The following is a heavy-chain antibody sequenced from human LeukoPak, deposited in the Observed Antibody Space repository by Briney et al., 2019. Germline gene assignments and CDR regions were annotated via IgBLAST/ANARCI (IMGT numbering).Heavy chain of an antibody. D-gene: IGHD3-22*01. J-gene: IGHJ3*02. CDR1: GGTFSSYA. CDR2: IIPIFGTA. CDR3: ARMMTPRHYYDRSGYYYGAFDI. Sequence: RASVKVSCKASGGTFSSYAISWVRQAPGQGLEWMGGIIPIFGTANYAQNLQGRVTMTTDTSTKTAYMELRSLRSDDTAVYYCARMMTPRHYYDRSGYYYGAFDIWGQGTMVTVSS. V-gene: IGHV1-69*05.